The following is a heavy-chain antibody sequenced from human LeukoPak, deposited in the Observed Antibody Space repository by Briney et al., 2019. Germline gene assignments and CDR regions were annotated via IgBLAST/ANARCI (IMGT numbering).Heavy chain of an antibody. Sequence: ASVKVSCKASGYTFTSYGIRWVRRAPGQGLEWMGWISAYNGDTNYAQKLQGRVTMTTDTSTSTAYMELRSLRSDDTAVYYCARDHHYDFWSGYYFGGLKLYYFDYWGQGTLVTVSS. CDR2: ISAYNGDT. CDR3: ARDHHYDFWSGYYFGGLKLYYFDY. V-gene: IGHV1-18*01. J-gene: IGHJ4*02. D-gene: IGHD3-3*01. CDR1: GYTFTSYG.